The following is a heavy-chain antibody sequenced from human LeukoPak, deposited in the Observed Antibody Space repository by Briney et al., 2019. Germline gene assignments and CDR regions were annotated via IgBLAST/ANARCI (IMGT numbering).Heavy chain of an antibody. CDR2: IFPFDSDT. V-gene: IGHV5-51*01. Sequence: GESLKISCQGSGDTFATYWIAWVRQMPGKGLELMGSIFPFDSDTRYSPSFQGQVTFSADKSISTAYLQWSSLKASDTAMYYCARLYYYGSGSKIPDYWGQGTLVTVPS. CDR1: GDTFATYW. D-gene: IGHD3-10*01. CDR3: ARLYYYGSGSKIPDY. J-gene: IGHJ4*02.